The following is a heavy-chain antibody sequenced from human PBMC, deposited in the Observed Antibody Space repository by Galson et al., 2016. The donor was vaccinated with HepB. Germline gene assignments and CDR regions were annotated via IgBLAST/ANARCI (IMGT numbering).Heavy chain of an antibody. CDR1: GYTFTAYY. CDR2: INPNSGGT. CDR3: VRGNKLDYGDPYYYYFMDI. V-gene: IGHV1-2*02. Sequence: SVKVSCKASGYTFTAYYMHWVRQAHGQGLEWVGWINPNSGGTNFAPKFQGRVTMPRETSINTVYMELTRLKSDDTAVYYCVRGNKLDYGDPYYYYFMDIWGKGTSVTVSS. D-gene: IGHD4-17*01. J-gene: IGHJ6*03.